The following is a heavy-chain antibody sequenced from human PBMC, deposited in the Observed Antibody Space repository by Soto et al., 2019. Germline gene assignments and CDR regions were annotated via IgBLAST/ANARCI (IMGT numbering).Heavy chain of an antibody. D-gene: IGHD1-26*01. V-gene: IGHV3-30*18. Sequence: PGGSLRLSCAASGFTFSSYGMHWVRQAPGKGLEWVAVISYDGSNKYYADSVKGRFTISRDNSKNTLYLQMNSLRAEDTAVYYCAKSASGDAFDIWGQGTMVTVSS. CDR3: AKSASGDAFDI. CDR2: ISYDGSNK. CDR1: GFTFSSYG. J-gene: IGHJ3*02.